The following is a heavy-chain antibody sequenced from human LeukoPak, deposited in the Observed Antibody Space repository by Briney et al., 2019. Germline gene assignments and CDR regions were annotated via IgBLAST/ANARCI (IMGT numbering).Heavy chain of an antibody. J-gene: IGHJ4*02. CDR2: INPSGGST. V-gene: IGHV1-46*01. Sequence: ASVKVSCKASGYTFTSYYMHWVRQAPGQGPEWMGIINPSGGSTSYAQKFQGRVTVTRDTSTSTIHMELSGLRSEDPAVYYCARDQEGFDYWGQGTLVTVSS. CDR1: GYTFTSYY. CDR3: ARDQEGFDY.